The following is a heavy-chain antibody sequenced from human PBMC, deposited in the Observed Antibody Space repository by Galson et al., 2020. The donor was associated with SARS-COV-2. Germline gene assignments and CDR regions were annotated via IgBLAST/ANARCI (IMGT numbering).Heavy chain of an antibody. CDR2: IGGSSDVI. J-gene: IGHJ4*02. V-gene: IGHV3-48*02. CDR3: ACWYIRF. D-gene: IGHD6-13*01. Sequence: GGSLRLSCAASGFTFSTSYMSWVRQAPGKGLEWLSYIGGSSDVIKYADSVKGRFTISRDNAKNLLYLQMNSLRDEDTAVYYCACWYIRFWVQGTLVSVSS. CDR1: GFTFSTSY.